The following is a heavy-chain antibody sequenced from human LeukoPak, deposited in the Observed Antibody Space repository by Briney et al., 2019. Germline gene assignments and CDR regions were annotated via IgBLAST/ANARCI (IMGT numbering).Heavy chain of an antibody. D-gene: IGHD6-19*01. Sequence: GGSLRLSCAASGFTFDDYAMPWVRQAPGKGLEWVSGISWNSGSIGYADSVKGRFTISRDNAKNSLYLQMNSLRAEDTALYYCAKDSGIAVATDAFDIWGQGTMVTVSS. CDR2: ISWNSGSI. CDR3: AKDSGIAVATDAFDI. CDR1: GFTFDDYA. V-gene: IGHV3-9*01. J-gene: IGHJ3*02.